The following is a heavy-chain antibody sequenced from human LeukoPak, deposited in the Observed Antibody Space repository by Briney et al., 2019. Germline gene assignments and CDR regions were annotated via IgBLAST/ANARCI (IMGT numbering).Heavy chain of an antibody. V-gene: IGHV1-8*01. Sequence: ASVKVSCKASGYSFTSYDINWVRQAAGQGLEWMGWMNPNSGNTGYGQKFQGRVTITADESTSTAYMELSSLRSEDTAVYYCARDGTLRGMDVWGQGTTVTVSS. J-gene: IGHJ6*02. CDR2: MNPNSGNT. D-gene: IGHD6-13*01. CDR1: GYSFTSYD. CDR3: ARDGTLRGMDV.